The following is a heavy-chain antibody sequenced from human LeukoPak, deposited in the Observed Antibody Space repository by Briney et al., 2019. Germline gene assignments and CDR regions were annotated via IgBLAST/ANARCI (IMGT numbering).Heavy chain of an antibody. CDR2: TYNSGST. V-gene: IGHV4-61*08. J-gene: IGHJ4*02. CDR1: GGSISSGDYY. CDR3: ARDEEPYGPLVY. Sequence: SETLSLTCTVSGGSISSGDYYWSWIRQPPGKGLEWIGYTYNSGSTNYNPSLKSRITISVDTSKNQFSLKMSSVTAADTAVYYCARDEEPYGPLVYWGQGTLVTVSS. D-gene: IGHD1-14*01.